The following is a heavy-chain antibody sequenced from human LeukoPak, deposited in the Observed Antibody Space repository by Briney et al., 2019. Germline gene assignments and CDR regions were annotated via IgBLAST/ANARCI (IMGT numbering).Heavy chain of an antibody. CDR1: GYTFTGYY. D-gene: IGHD4-17*01. CDR2: INPNSGGT. V-gene: IGHV1-2*02. CDR3: RTDRYGDYGDYIDY. Sequence: ASVKVSCKASGYTFTGYYMHWVRQAPGQGLEWMGWINPNSGGTNYAQKFQGRVTMTRDTSISTAYMEQSRLRSDDTAVYYCRTDRYGDYGDYIDYWGQGTLVTVSS. J-gene: IGHJ4*02.